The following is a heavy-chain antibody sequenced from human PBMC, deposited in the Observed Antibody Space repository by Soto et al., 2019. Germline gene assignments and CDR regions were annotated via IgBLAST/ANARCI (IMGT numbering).Heavy chain of an antibody. V-gene: IGHV4-34*01. CDR2: INHSGST. Sequence: SETLSLTCAVYGGSFSGYYWSWIRQPPGKGLEWIGEINHSGSTNYNPSLKSRVTISVDTSKNQFPLKLSSVTAVDTAVYYCARVPYYESSGLGDYWGQGILVTVSA. CDR1: GGSFSGYY. CDR3: ARVPYYESSGLGDY. J-gene: IGHJ4*02. D-gene: IGHD3-22*01.